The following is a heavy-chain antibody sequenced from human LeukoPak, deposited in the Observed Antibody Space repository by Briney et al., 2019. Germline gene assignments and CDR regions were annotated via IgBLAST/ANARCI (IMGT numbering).Heavy chain of an antibody. D-gene: IGHD3-10*01. CDR3: ASARPAFGEEGDY. CDR2: IYPGDSDT. J-gene: IGHJ4*02. Sequence: HGESLKISCKGSGYSFTSYWIGWVRQMPGKGLEWMGIIYPGDSDTRYSPSFQGQVIISADKSISTAYLQWSSLKASDTAMYYCASARPAFGEEGDYWGQGTLVTVSS. V-gene: IGHV5-51*01. CDR1: GYSFTSYW.